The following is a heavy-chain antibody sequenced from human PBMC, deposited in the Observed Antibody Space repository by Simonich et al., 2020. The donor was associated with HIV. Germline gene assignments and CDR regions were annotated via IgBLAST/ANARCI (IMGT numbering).Heavy chain of an antibody. CDR2: ISYDGSNK. D-gene: IGHD3-16*01. CDR3: ASGGSISSVWADDY. CDR1: GFTFSSYA. J-gene: IGHJ4*02. Sequence: QVQLVESGGGVVQPGRSLRLSCAASGFTFSSYAMRWVSQAPGKGLEWVAVISYDGSNKYYADSVKGRFTISRDNSKNTLYLQMNSLRAEDTAVYYCASGGSISSVWADDYWGQGTLVTVSS. V-gene: IGHV3-30*07.